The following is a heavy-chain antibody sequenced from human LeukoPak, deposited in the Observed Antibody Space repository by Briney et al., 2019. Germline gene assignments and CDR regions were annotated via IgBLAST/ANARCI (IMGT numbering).Heavy chain of an antibody. Sequence: PSETLPLTSTVSGGSISSYNWSWIRQPPGKGLEWIGYIYYSGSTNYNPSLKSRVTISVDTSKNQFSLKLSSVTAADTAVYYCARDDSSGWPPRWAYWCQGTLVTVSS. CDR1: GGSISSYN. CDR2: IYYSGST. D-gene: IGHD6-19*01. V-gene: IGHV4-59*01. CDR3: ARDDSSGWPPRWAY. J-gene: IGHJ4*02.